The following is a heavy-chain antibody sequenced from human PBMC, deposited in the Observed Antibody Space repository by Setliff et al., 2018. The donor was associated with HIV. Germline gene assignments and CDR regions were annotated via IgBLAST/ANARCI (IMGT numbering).Heavy chain of an antibody. CDR1: GFGFSGSA. D-gene: IGHD2-2*01. Sequence: LRLSCAASGFGFSGSAMHWVRQASGKGLEWVGHIRTKANSYATVYAASVKGRFTISRDDAKNTAYLQMSSLKTEDTALYYCIPGGSSSIFFPHWGRGTLVTVSS. J-gene: IGHJ4*02. CDR2: IRTKANSYAT. CDR3: IPGGSSSIFFPH. V-gene: IGHV3-73*01.